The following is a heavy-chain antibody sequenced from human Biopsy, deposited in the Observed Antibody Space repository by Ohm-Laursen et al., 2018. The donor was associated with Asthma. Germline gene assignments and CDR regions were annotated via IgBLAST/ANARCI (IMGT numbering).Heavy chain of an antibody. CDR3: ARDFGGWYYFDN. CDR1: GGSISGFY. CDR2: IYYTGTT. D-gene: IGHD3-3*01. V-gene: IGHV4-59*01. J-gene: IGHJ4*02. Sequence: TLSLTCTVSGGSISGFYWSWIRQPPGKGLEWIGYIYYTGTTNYNPSLKIRVSISVDTSKDQFSLKLTSVTAADTAVYYCARDFGGWYYFDNWGQGSLVTVSS.